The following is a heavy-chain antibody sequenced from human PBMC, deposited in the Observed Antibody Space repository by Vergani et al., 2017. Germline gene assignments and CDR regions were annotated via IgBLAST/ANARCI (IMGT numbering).Heavy chain of an antibody. CDR1: GFTFSSFS. CDR3: ARGTAVAQNFNYYGMDV. CDR2: ITSSSSYI. V-gene: IGHV3-21*02. D-gene: IGHD3-3*01. J-gene: IGHJ6*02. Sequence: EVQLVESGGGLVKPGGSLRLSCAASGFTFSSFSMHWVRQAPGKGLEWVSSITSSSSYIYYADSVKGRFTISRDSAKSSLYLQMNSLRAEDTAVYYCARGTAVAQNFNYYGMDVWGQGTTVTVFS.